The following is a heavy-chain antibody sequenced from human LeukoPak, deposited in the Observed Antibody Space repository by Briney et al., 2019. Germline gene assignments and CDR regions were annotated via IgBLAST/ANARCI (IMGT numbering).Heavy chain of an antibody. D-gene: IGHD6-19*01. CDR2: INHSGST. J-gene: IGHJ4*02. Sequence: SETLSLTCAVYGGSFSGYYWSWIRQPPGKGLEWIGEINHSGSTNYNPSLKSRATISVDTSKNQFSLKLSSVTAADTAVYYCARVPGGAVANTHFDYWGQGTLVTVSS. CDR1: GGSFSGYY. CDR3: ARVPGGAVANTHFDY. V-gene: IGHV4-34*01.